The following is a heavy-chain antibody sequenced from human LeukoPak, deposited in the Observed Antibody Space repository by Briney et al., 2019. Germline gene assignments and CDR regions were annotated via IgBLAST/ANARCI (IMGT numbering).Heavy chain of an antibody. D-gene: IGHD3-3*01. J-gene: IGHJ4*02. V-gene: IGHV4-61*08. CDR1: GDSISNGGYY. Sequence: SETLSLTCTVSGDSISNGGYYWSWIRQRPGEGLEWIGYIYYSGSTNYNPSLKSRVTISVDTSKNQFSLKLSSVTAADTAVYYCARTARSGFPDYWGQGTLVTVSS. CDR3: ARTARSGFPDY. CDR2: IYYSGST.